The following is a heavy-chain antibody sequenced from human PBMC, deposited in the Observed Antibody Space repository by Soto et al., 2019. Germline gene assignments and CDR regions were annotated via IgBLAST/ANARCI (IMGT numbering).Heavy chain of an antibody. CDR2: IRHDGSRQ. Sequence: QVQLVESGGGVVQPGRSLRLSCVASGFTFSSYGMHWVRQAPGKGLEWVAVIRHDGSRQVYDDSVKGRFTISRDNSKNMLYLEMDRLRDEDTSVYYCARDDDNEANAIDLWGQGTLVTVSS. V-gene: IGHV3-33*01. CDR1: GFTFSSYG. D-gene: IGHD1-1*01. CDR3: ARDDDNEANAIDL. J-gene: IGHJ5*02.